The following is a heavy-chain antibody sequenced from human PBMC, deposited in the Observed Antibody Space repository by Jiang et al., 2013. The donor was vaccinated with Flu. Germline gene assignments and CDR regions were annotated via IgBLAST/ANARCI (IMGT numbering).Heavy chain of an antibody. J-gene: IGHJ4*02. CDR3: ARQVQDGDYGPLLDY. V-gene: IGHV4-39*01. D-gene: IGHD4-17*01. Sequence: ISSSSYYWGWIRQPPGKGLEWIGSIYYSGSTYYNPSLKSRVTISVDTSKNQFSLKLSSVTAADTAVYYCARQVQDGDYGPLLDYWGQGTLVTVSS. CDR1: ISSSSYY. CDR2: IYYSGST.